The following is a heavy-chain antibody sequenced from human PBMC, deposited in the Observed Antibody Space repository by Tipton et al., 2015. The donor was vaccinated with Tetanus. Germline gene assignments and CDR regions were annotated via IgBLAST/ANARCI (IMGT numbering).Heavy chain of an antibody. V-gene: IGHV4-31*03. J-gene: IGHJ4*02. Sequence: TLSLTCTVSGGSISSGGYYWSWIRQHPGKGLEWIGYIYYSGSTYYNPSLKSRVTISVDTSKNQFSLKLSSVTAADTAVYYCARLTDYYDSSGSGLFDYWGQGTLVTVSS. D-gene: IGHD3-22*01. CDR1: GGSISSGGYY. CDR3: ARLTDYYDSSGSGLFDY. CDR2: IYYSGST.